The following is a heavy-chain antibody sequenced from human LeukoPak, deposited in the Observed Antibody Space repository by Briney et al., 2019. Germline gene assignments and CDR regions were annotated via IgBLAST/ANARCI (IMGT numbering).Heavy chain of an antibody. CDR3: AHRRQYYYGSGSYFDY. Sequence: SGPTLVNPTQTLTLTCTFSGFSLSTSGVGVGWIRQPPGKALEWLALIYWNDDKRYSPSLKSRLTITKDTSKNQVVLTMTNMDPVDTATYYCAHRRQYYYGSGSYFDYWGQGTLVTVSS. J-gene: IGHJ4*02. CDR1: GFSLSTSGVG. V-gene: IGHV2-5*01. D-gene: IGHD3-10*01. CDR2: IYWNDDK.